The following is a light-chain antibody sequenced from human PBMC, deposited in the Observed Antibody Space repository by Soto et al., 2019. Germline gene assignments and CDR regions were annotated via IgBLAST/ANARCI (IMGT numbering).Light chain of an antibody. Sequence: QSALTQPPSTSGSPGQSVTISCTGTSSDISDYDFVSWYQQHPGKAPKLIIYEVTKRPSGVPDRFSGSKSGNTASLTVSGLHAEDEAVYHCSSFAGSNNLMFGGGTKVTVL. V-gene: IGLV2-8*01. CDR1: SSDISDYDF. CDR3: SSFAGSNNLM. CDR2: EVT. J-gene: IGLJ3*02.